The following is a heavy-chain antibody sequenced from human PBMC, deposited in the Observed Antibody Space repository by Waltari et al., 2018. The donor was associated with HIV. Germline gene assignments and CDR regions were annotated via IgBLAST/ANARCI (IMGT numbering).Heavy chain of an antibody. CDR2: IKHSGRT. CDR3: ARQHDYGGPTSKYYQYYGMDV. J-gene: IGHJ6*02. Sequence: VQLQQWGAGLLKPSETLSLTCAVSGGSFSGYYWSWIRQSPGEGLEWMGPIKHSGRTNHPPSPQSPVTMSVDTSKTHFSLNLSSVTAADSAVYHCARQHDYGGPTSKYYQYYGMDVWGQGTTVTVS. D-gene: IGHD4-17*01. CDR1: GGSFSGYY. V-gene: IGHV4-34*01.